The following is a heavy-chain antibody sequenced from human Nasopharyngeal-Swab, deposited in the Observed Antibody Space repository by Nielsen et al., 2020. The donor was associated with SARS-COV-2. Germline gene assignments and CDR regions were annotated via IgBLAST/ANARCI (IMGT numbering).Heavy chain of an antibody. CDR1: GDSVSSNSAA. Sequence: SQTLSLTCAISGDSVSSNSAAWHWIRQSASRGLEWLGRTYYRSTWINDYAISVKSRIIINPDTSKNQFSLKLSSVTAADTAVYYCVRSTPVTIFGVVRSFDYWGQGTLVAVSS. CDR3: VRSTPVTIFGVVRSFDY. J-gene: IGHJ4*02. D-gene: IGHD3-3*01. CDR2: TYYRSTWIN. V-gene: IGHV6-1*01.